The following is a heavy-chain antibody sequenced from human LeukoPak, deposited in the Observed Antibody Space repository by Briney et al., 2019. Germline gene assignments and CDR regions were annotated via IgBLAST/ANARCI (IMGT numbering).Heavy chain of an antibody. CDR2: INPNSGGT. V-gene: IGHV1-2*02. J-gene: IGHJ3*02. D-gene: IGHD3-3*01. CDR3: ARAFSVSDFWSSSRDGDAFDI. CDR1: GYTFTNYY. Sequence: ASVKVSCKASGYTFTNYYIHWVRQAPGQGLEWMGWINPNSGGTGYAQKFQGRVTMTRDTSITTAYMELSRLTSDDTAVYYCARAFSVSDFWSSSRDGDAFDIWGQRTVVTVSS.